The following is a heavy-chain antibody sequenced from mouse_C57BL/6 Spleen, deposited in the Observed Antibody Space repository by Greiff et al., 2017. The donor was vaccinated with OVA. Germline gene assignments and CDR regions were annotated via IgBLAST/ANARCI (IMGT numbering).Heavy chain of an antibody. CDR2: INPSNGGT. J-gene: IGHJ1*03. CDR1: GYTFTSYW. D-gene: IGHD2-4*01. V-gene: IGHV1-53*01. CDR3: ARRGLRWYFDV. Sequence: VQLQQPGTELVKPGASVKLSCKASGYTFTSYWMHWVKQRPGPGLEWIGNINPSNGGTTYNEKFKSKATLTVDKSSSTAYMQLSSLTSEDSAVYYCARRGLRWYFDVWGTGTTVTVSS.